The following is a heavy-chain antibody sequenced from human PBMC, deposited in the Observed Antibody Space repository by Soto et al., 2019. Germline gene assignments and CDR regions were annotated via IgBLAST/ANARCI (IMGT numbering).Heavy chain of an antibody. J-gene: IGHJ6*02. CDR3: TTHHRDDILTPAGYYYGMDV. CDR2: IKSKTDGGTT. Sequence: PGGSLRLSCAASGFTFSNAWMNWVRQAPGKGLEWVGRIKSKTDGGTTDYAAPVKGRFTISRDDSKNTLYLQMNSLKTEDTAVYYCTTHHRDDILTPAGYYYGMDVWGQGTTVTVSS. D-gene: IGHD3-9*01. V-gene: IGHV3-15*07. CDR1: GFTFSNAW.